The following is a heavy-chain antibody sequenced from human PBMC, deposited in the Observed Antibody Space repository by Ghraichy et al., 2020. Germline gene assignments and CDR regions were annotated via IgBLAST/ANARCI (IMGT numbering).Heavy chain of an antibody. D-gene: IGHD5-18*01. J-gene: IGHJ4*02. Sequence: SETLSLTCTVSGGSISSSSYYWGWIRQPPGKGLEWIGSIYYSGSTYYNPSLKSRVTISVDTSKNQFSLKLSSVTAADTAVYYCASFGTWIQLWLTTQRPGYWGQGTLVTVSS. CDR1: GGSISSSSYY. CDR3: ASFGTWIQLWLTTQRPGY. V-gene: IGHV4-39*01. CDR2: IYYSGST.